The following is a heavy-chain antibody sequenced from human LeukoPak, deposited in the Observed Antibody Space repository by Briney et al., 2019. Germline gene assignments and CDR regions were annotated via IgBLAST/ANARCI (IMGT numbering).Heavy chain of an antibody. Sequence: ASVKVSCKASGYTFTSYGISWVRQAPGQGLEWMGWMNPNSGNTGYAQKFQGRVTMTRNTSISTAYMELSSLRSEDTAVYYCARRAILTGYDYYYYYGMDVWGQGTTVTVSS. CDR3: ARRAILTGYDYYYYYGMDV. CDR1: GYTFTSYG. CDR2: MNPNSGNT. D-gene: IGHD3-9*01. J-gene: IGHJ6*02. V-gene: IGHV1-8*02.